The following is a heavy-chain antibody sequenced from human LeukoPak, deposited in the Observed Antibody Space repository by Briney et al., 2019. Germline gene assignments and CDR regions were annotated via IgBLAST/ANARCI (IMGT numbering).Heavy chain of an antibody. Sequence: PSETLSLTCTVSGGSISSYYWSWIRQPAGKGLEWIGRIYTSGSTNYNPSLKSRVTMSVDMSKNQFSLKLSSVTAADTAVYYCAREQVVCYGSGSYYNSYYYYGMDVWGQGTTVTVSS. CDR1: GGSISSYY. D-gene: IGHD3-10*01. J-gene: IGHJ6*02. CDR2: IYTSGST. CDR3: AREQVVCYGSGSYYNSYYYYGMDV. V-gene: IGHV4-4*07.